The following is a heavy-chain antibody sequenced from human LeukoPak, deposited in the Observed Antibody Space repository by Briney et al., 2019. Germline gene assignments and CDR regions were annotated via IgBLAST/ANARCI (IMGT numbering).Heavy chain of an antibody. V-gene: IGHV3-21*01. CDR1: GFTFSSYS. CDR2: ISSSSSYI. Sequence: GGSLRLSCAASGFTFSSYSMTWVRQAPGKGLEWVSSISSSSSYIYYADSVKGRFTISRDNAKNSLYLQMNSLRAEDTAVYYCARLYCSGGSCHLDYWGQGTLVTVSS. D-gene: IGHD2-15*01. CDR3: ARLYCSGGSCHLDY. J-gene: IGHJ4*02.